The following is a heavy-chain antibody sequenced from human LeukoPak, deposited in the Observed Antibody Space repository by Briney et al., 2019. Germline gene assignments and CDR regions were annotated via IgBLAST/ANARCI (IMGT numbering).Heavy chain of an antibody. J-gene: IGHJ5*02. CDR3: AKAGGWRLGSAYQFDP. CDR1: GFTFDDYA. V-gene: IGHV3-9*01. D-gene: IGHD6-25*01. CDR2: ISWNSGSI. Sequence: PGRSLRLSCAASGFTFDDYAMHWVRQAPGKGLEWVSGISWNSGSIGYADSVKGRFTISRDNAKNSLYLQMNSLRAEDTALYYCAKAGGWRLGSAYQFDPWGQETLVTVSS.